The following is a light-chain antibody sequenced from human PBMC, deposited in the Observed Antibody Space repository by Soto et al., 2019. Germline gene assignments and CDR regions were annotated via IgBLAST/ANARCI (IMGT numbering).Light chain of an antibody. CDR1: QSVLYSSDNKNY. CDR3: HQYYSTPRP. Sequence: DIVMTQSPDSLAVSLGERATINCKSSQSVLYSSDNKNYLAWYQQKPGQPPKLLIYWASTRESGVPDRFSGSGSGTDFTLTISSLQAEDVALYYCHQYYSTPRPFGPGTKVAIK. CDR2: WAS. J-gene: IGKJ3*01. V-gene: IGKV4-1*01.